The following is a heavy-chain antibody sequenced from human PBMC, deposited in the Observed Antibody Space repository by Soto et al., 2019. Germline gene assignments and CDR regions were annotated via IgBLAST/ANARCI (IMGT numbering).Heavy chain of an antibody. J-gene: IGHJ6*02. CDR2: VYYGGST. Sequence: QLHLQESGPGLVKPSETLSLTCTVSGGSISSSSYYWGWIRQPPGKGLEWIGNVYYGGSTYYNPSLKRLVTISVETSKSQFSLKLSSVTAADTAVYYCAGGDYYHSSGYYFYYYTMDVWGQGTTVTVSS. CDR1: GGSISSSSYY. D-gene: IGHD3-22*01. V-gene: IGHV4-39*01. CDR3: AGGDYYHSSGYYFYYYTMDV.